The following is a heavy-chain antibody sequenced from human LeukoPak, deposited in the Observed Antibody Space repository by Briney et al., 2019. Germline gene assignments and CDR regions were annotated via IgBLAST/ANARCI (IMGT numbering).Heavy chain of an antibody. CDR1: GGSISSGSYY. D-gene: IGHD2-2*03. J-gene: IGHJ6*02. Sequence: SQTLSLTCTVSGGSISSGSYYWSWIRQPAGRGLEWLGRIYTSGSTNYNPSLKSRVTISVDTSKNQFSLKLSSVTAADTAVYYCARDAGYCSSTSCPTYYYYYYGMDVWGQGTTVTVSS. CDR2: IYTSGST. V-gene: IGHV4-61*02. CDR3: ARDAGYCSSTSCPTYYYYYYGMDV.